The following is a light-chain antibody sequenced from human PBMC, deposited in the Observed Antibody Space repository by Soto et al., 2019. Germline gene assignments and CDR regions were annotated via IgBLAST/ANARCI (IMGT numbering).Light chain of an antibody. CDR1: QSVSSSY. J-gene: IGKJ1*01. CDR2: GAS. Sequence: EIVLTQSPGTLSLSPGERATLSCRASQSVSSSYLAWYQQKPGQAPRPLIYGASSRAIGIPDRFSGSGSGTDFTITISRLEPEDFAVYYCKQYGSSPWTFGQGTKVEIK. V-gene: IGKV3-20*01. CDR3: KQYGSSPWT.